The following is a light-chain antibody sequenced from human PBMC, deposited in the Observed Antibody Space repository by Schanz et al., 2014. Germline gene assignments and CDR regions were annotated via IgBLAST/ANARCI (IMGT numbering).Light chain of an antibody. CDR2: DTS. CDR3: MLSYSGAWL. Sequence: QSALTQHRSVSGSPGQSVALSCSATSSAVTSEHLPYWFQQKPGQAPRTLIYDTSSKHSWTPARFSGSLLGAKAALTLSGAQPEDEAEYYCMLSYSGAWLFGGGTKLTVL. J-gene: IGLJ3*02. V-gene: IGLV7-46*01. CDR1: SSAVTSEHL.